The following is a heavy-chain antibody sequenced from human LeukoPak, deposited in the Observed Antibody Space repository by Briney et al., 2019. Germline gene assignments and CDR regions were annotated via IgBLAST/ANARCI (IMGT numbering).Heavy chain of an antibody. D-gene: IGHD6-13*01. CDR2: IYYSGST. V-gene: IGHV4-59*12. Sequence: SETLSLTCTVSGDSISTYYWNWIRQPPGKGLEWIGYIYYSGSTSYNPSLKSRVTISVDTSKNQFSLRLSSVTAADTAVYYCARGLRYSSSWYYLFDYWGQGTLVTVSS. CDR1: GDSISTYY. J-gene: IGHJ4*02. CDR3: ARGLRYSSSWYYLFDY.